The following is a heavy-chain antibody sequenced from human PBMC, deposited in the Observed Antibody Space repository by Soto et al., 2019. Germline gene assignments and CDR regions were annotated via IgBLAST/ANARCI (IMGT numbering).Heavy chain of an antibody. J-gene: IGHJ4*02. Sequence: QVQLVQSGAEVKEPEASVMVYCKASVYTFSSYGFSWVRQAPGQGLEWVAWISANSGDTNSAQKFQGRVTLTTDTYTSKAYMDLRSLTSDATDMDDCASEIRDSCGGPSGIFFDFWGQGTLVTVSS. CDR3: ASEIRDSCGGPSGIFFDF. CDR1: VYTFSSYG. CDR2: ISANSGDT. V-gene: IGHV1-18*01. D-gene: IGHD3-16*01.